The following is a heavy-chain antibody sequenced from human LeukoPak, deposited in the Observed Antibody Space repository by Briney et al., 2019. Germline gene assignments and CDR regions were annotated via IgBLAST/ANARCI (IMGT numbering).Heavy chain of an antibody. CDR3: TISRVTPDAFDI. V-gene: IGHV3-15*01. CDR2: IKSKTDGGTT. D-gene: IGHD2-21*02. J-gene: IGHJ3*02. CDR1: GFTFSNAW. Sequence: KTGGSLRLSCAASGFTFSNAWMSWVRQAPGKGLEWVGRIKSKTDGGTTDYAAPVKGRFTISRDDSKNTLYLQMNSLKTEDTAVYYCTISRVTPDAFDIWGQGTMVTVSS.